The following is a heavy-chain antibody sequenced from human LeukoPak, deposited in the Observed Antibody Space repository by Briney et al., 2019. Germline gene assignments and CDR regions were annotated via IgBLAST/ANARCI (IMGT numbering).Heavy chain of an antibody. CDR2: IIPIFGTA. J-gene: IGHJ4*02. CDR3: ARSEIGTGSYYDPPFDY. D-gene: IGHD1-26*01. Sequence: ASVKVSCKASGGTFSSYAISWVRQAPGQGLEWMGGIIPIFGTANYAQKFQGRVTITTDESTSTAYMELSSLRSEDTAVYSCARSEIGTGSYYDPPFDYWGQRTLVTLSS. V-gene: IGHV1-69*05. CDR1: GGTFSSYA.